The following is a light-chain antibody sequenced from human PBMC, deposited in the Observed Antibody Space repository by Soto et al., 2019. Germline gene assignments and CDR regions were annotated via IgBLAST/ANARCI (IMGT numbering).Light chain of an antibody. V-gene: IGKV1-5*03. CDR2: TAS. CDR1: QSISSW. Sequence: DMQMTQSPSTLSASVGDSVTITCRASQSISSWLAWYQQKPGKAPKLLIYTASNLESGVPSRFRGSGSGTEFTLTITSLQPDDFATYYCQQYNSQSTFGQGTKVDIK. J-gene: IGKJ1*01. CDR3: QQYNSQST.